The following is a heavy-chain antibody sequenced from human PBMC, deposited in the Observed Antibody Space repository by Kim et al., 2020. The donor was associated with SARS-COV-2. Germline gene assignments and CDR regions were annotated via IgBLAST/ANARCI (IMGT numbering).Heavy chain of an antibody. CDR1: GGSISSSNYY. V-gene: IGHV4-39*01. D-gene: IGHD6-6*01. Sequence: SETLSLTCTVSGGSISSSNYYWGWIRQPPGKGLEWIGYIYYSGNTYYNPSLKSRVTVSVDTSKNQFSLKLSSVTAADTAVYYCARPIAGRPVAFDFWGQG. CDR3: ARPIAGRPVAFDF. CDR2: IYYSGNT. J-gene: IGHJ3*01.